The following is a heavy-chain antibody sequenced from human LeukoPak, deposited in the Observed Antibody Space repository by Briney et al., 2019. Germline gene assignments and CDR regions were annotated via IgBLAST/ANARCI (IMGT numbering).Heavy chain of an antibody. J-gene: IGHJ4*02. Sequence: PGGSLRLSCAAPGFTFSSYGMHWVRQAPGKGLEWVAFIRYDGSNKYYADSVKGRFTISRDNSKNALYLQMNSLRAEDTAVYYCAKDPVEDTAMVSRSFDYWGQGTLVTVSS. CDR2: IRYDGSNK. D-gene: IGHD5-18*01. CDR1: GFTFSSYG. V-gene: IGHV3-30*02. CDR3: AKDPVEDTAMVSRSFDY.